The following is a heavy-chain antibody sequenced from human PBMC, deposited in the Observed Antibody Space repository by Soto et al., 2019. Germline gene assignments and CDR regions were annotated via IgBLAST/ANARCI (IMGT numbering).Heavy chain of an antibody. J-gene: IGHJ6*02. CDR1: EFTFSDYS. V-gene: IGHV3-30*18. Sequence: QVQLVESGGGVVQPGRSLRLSCAASEFTFSDYSMHWVRQAPGKGLEWVAVISFDGSHEYYADSVQGRITISRDNSKNTLYLQINSLRAEDTAVYYCAKDRSIPDSSTYYPNYYYGLDVWGQGTTVTVSS. D-gene: IGHD3-22*01. CDR2: ISFDGSHE. CDR3: AKDRSIPDSSTYYPNYYYGLDV.